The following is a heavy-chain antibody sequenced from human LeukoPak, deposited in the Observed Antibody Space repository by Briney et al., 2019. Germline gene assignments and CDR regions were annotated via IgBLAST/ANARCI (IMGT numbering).Heavy chain of an antibody. J-gene: IGHJ3*02. CDR3: ASVSDIVVVTATPWAFDI. CDR2: IYPGDSDT. D-gene: IGHD2-21*02. V-gene: IGHV5-51*01. CDR1: GYTFTSYW. Sequence: GESLQISCKGSGYTFTSYWIGWVRQMPGKGLEWMGIIYPGDSDTRYSPSFQGQVSISADKSINTAYLQWRSLKASDTAMYYCASVSDIVVVTATPWAFDIWGQGTLVTVSS.